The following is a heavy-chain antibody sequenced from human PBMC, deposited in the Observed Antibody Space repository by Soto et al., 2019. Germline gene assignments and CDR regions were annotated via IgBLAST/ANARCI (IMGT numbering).Heavy chain of an antibody. CDR1: GFTFCSYS. Sequence: EVQLVESGGGLVKPGGSLRLSCAASGFTFCSYSMNWVRQAPGKGLEWVSSISSSSSYIYYADSVKGRLTISRDNAKNSLKLQTNSLRAEDRAVYYCARDQPGYSYGYGLGYWGQGTLVTVSS. D-gene: IGHD5-18*01. V-gene: IGHV3-21*01. CDR3: ARDQPGYSYGYGLGY. CDR2: ISSSSSYI. J-gene: IGHJ4*02.